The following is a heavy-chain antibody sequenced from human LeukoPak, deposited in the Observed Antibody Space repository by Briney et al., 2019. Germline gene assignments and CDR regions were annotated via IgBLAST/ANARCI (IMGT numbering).Heavy chain of an antibody. CDR3: ARDGWSTITGYYFDY. CDR1: GGSISSSSYY. CDR2: IYYSGST. D-gene: IGHD4-11*01. V-gene: IGHV4-39*07. Sequence: KPSETLSLTCTVSGGSISSSSYYWGWIRQPPGKGLEWIGSIYYSGSTYYNPSLKSRVTISVDTSKNQFSLKLSSVTAADTAVYYCARDGWSTITGYYFDYWGQGTLVTVSS. J-gene: IGHJ4*02.